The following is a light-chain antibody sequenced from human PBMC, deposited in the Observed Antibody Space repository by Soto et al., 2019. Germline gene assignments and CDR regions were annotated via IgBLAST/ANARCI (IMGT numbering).Light chain of an antibody. CDR2: GAS. J-gene: IGKJ1*01. Sequence: EIVMAQSPATLSVSPGETAILSCRASQNIGSNLAWYQQRPGQAPRLLIYGASSRVTGIPARFSGSGSGTDFTLTISSLQSEDFAVYYCQQYGSSPWTFGQGTKVEIK. CDR3: QQYGSSPWT. CDR1: QNIGSN. V-gene: IGKV3-15*01.